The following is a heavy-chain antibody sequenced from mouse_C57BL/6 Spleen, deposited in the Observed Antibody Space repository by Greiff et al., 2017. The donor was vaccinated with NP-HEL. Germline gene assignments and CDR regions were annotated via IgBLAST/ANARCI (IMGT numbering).Heavy chain of an antibody. Sequence: QVQLQQSGAELVRPGTSVKVSCKASGYAFTNYLIEWVKQRPGQGLEWIGVINPGSGGTNYNEKFKGKATLTADKSSSTAYMQLSSLTSEDSAVYLCARGITTDYWGQGTTLTVST. V-gene: IGHV1-54*01. CDR3: ARGITTDY. D-gene: IGHD1-1*01. J-gene: IGHJ2*01. CDR1: GYAFTNYL. CDR2: INPGSGGT.